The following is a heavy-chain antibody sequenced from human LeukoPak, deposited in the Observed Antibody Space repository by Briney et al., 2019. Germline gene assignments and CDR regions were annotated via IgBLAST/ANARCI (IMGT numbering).Heavy chain of an antibody. Sequence: ASVKVSCKASGYTFTSYGISWVRQAPGQWLEWMGWISAYNGNTNYAQKRQGRVTMTTDTSTSTAYMELSSLRSEDTAVYYCAKDGYGGNSEGWGQGTLVTVSS. D-gene: IGHD4-23*01. CDR3: AKDGYGGNSEG. V-gene: IGHV1-18*01. CDR1: GYTFTSYG. CDR2: ISAYNGNT. J-gene: IGHJ4*02.